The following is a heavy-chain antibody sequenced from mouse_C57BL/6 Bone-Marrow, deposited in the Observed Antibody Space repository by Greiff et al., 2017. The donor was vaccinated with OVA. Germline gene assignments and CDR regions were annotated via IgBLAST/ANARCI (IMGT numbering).Heavy chain of an antibody. V-gene: IGHV7-3*01. D-gene: IGHD2-4*01. J-gene: IGHJ4*01. CDR1: GFTFTDYY. CDR2: IRNKANGYTT. Sequence: EVKLVESGGGLVQPGGSLSLSCAASGFTFTDYYMSWVRQPPGKALEWLGFIRNKANGYTTEYSVSVKGRFTISRDNSQSILYLQKNARRAEDSATYYCARYRYDHDGRDYWGQGTSVTVSS. CDR3: ARYRYDHDGRDY.